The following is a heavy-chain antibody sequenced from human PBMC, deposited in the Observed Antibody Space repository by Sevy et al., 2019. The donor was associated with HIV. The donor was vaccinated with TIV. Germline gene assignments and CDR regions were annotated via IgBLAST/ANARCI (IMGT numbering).Heavy chain of an antibody. CDR1: GGSISSGDYY. D-gene: IGHD3-22*01. CDR3: ARDGGRGYYDSSETVPFDY. J-gene: IGHJ4*02. Sequence: SETLSLTCTVSGGSISSGDYYWSWIRQPPGKGLEWIGYIYYSWSTYYNPSLKSRVTISVDTSKNQFSLKLSSVTAADTAVYYCARDGGRGYYDSSETVPFDYWGQGTLVTVSS. V-gene: IGHV4-30-4*01. CDR2: IYYSWST.